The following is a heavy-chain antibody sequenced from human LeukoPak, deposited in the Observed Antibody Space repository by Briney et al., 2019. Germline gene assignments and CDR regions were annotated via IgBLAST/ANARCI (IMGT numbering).Heavy chain of an antibody. CDR1: GGSFSNYF. CDR2: IYTSGST. V-gene: IGHV4-4*07. CDR3: ARGTVVYYFDY. Sequence: SETLSLTCTVSGGSFSNYFWSWIRQPAGKGLEWIGPIYTSGSTNYNPSLKSRVTMSVDTSKNQFSLKLSSVTAADTAVYYCARGTVVYYFDYWGQGTLVTVSS. J-gene: IGHJ4*02. D-gene: IGHD4-23*01.